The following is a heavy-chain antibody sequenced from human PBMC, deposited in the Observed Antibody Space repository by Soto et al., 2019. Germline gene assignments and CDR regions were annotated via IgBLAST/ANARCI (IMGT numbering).Heavy chain of an antibody. CDR2: ISAYNGNT. CDR1: GYTFTSYG. CDR3: AGARSDYGDFPGDY. V-gene: IGHV1-18*01. Sequence: QVQLVQSGAEVKKPGAAVKVSCNASGYTFTSYGISWVRQAPGQGLEWMGWISAYNGNTNYAQKLQGRVTMTTDTATSTAYMEMRSLRSDDTAVYYCAGARSDYGDFPGDYWGQGTLVTVSS. J-gene: IGHJ4*02. D-gene: IGHD4-17*01.